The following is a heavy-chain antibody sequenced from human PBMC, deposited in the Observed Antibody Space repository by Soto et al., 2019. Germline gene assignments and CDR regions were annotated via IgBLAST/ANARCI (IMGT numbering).Heavy chain of an antibody. J-gene: IGHJ3*01. Sequence: GGSLRLSRAASGFTFNSYCMTWVRQAPGKGLEWVANINTDGSQKHSVDSVKGRFTFSRDNGKNSLYLQMNSLRVEDTAVYYCARVSRRNTFDVWGQGTMVTVSS. CDR2: INTDGSQK. CDR1: GFTFNSYC. V-gene: IGHV3-7*01. CDR3: ARVSRRNTFDV.